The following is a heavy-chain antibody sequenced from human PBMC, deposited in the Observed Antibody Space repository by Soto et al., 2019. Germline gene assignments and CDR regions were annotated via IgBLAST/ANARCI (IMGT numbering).Heavy chain of an antibody. CDR1: GGSISSGGYY. Sequence: TLSLTCTVSGGSISSGGYYWSWIRQHPGKGLEWIGYIYYSGSTYYNPSLKSRVTISVDTSKNQFSLKLSSVTAADTAVYYCARITMVRGVMDPPFQGWFDPWGQGTLVTVSS. D-gene: IGHD3-10*01. CDR3: ARITMVRGVMDPPFQGWFDP. CDR2: IYYSGST. J-gene: IGHJ5*02. V-gene: IGHV4-31*03.